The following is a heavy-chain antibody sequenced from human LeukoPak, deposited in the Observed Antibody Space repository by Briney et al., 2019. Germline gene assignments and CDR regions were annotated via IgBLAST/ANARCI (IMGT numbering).Heavy chain of an antibody. D-gene: IGHD5-18*01. CDR2: ISGSGGST. CDR3: AKYGYSYGPFDY. J-gene: IGHJ4*02. V-gene: IGHV3-23*01. Sequence: PGGSLRLSCAASGFTFSSYAMSWLRQAPGKGLDWVSAISGSGGSTYYADSVKGRFTISRDNSKNTLYLQMNSLRAEDTAVYYCAKYGYSYGPFDYWGQGTLVTVSS. CDR1: GFTFSSYA.